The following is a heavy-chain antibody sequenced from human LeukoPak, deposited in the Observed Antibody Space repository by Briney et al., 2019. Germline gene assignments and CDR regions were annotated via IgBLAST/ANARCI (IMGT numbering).Heavy chain of an antibody. V-gene: IGHV3-21*01. J-gene: IGHJ4*02. CDR1: GFTFGDYA. CDR2: ISGSSNYV. Sequence: PGGSLRLSCTASGFTFGDYAMSWFRQAPGKGLEWVSSISGSSNYVYYADSVKGRFTISRDNAKNSLYLHMNSLRAEDTAVYYCAKAYYDPSGYSYYFDYWGQGTLVTVSS. CDR3: AKAYYDPSGYSYYFDY. D-gene: IGHD3-22*01.